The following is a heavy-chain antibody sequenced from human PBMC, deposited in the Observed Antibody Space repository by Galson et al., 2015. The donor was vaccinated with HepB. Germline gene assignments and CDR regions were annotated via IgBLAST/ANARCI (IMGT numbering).Heavy chain of an antibody. CDR3: ARWGGKVPAAIHSARPHSNTYYYGMDV. CDR1: GFTFSSYA. Sequence: SLRLSCAASGFTFSSYAMHWVRQAPGKGLEWVAVISYDGSNKYYADSVKGRFTISRDNSKNTLYLQMNSLRAEDTAVYYCARWGGKVPAAIHSARPHSNTYYYGMDVWGQGTTVTVSS. D-gene: IGHD2-2*02. V-gene: IGHV3-30-3*01. CDR2: ISYDGSNK. J-gene: IGHJ6*02.